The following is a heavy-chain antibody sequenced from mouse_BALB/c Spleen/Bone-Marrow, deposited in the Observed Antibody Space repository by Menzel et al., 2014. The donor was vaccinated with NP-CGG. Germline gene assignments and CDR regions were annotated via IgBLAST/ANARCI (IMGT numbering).Heavy chain of an antibody. CDR1: GYTFTSYY. V-gene: IGHV1S81*02. D-gene: IGHD2-1*01. CDR3: TRYDNYYIDY. J-gene: IGHJ2*01. Sequence: QVQLQQSGAELVKPGASVKLSCKASGYTFTSYYMYWVKRRPGQGLEWIGEINPSNGGTNFNEKFKSKATLTVDKSSSTAYMQLSSLTSEDSAVYYCTRYDNYYIDYWGQGTTLTVSS. CDR2: INPSNGGT.